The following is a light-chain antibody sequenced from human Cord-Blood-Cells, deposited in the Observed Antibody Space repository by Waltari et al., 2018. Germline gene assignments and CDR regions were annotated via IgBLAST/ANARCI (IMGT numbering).Light chain of an antibody. V-gene: IGKV1-5*01. Sequence: DIQMTQSPSTLSASVGDRVTITCRARQSISSWLAWYQQKPGKAPKLLIYDASSLESGVPSRFSGSGSGTEFTRTISSLQPDDFATYYCQQYNSYWTFGQGTKVEIK. CDR1: QSISSW. CDR3: QQYNSYWT. CDR2: DAS. J-gene: IGKJ1*01.